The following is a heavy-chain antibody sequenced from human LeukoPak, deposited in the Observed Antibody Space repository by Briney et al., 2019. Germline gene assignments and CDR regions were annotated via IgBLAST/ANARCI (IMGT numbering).Heavy chain of an antibody. V-gene: IGHV4-61*02. CDR2: IYTTGST. D-gene: IGHD3-10*01. J-gene: IGHJ5*02. Sequence: SETLSLTCTVAGGSIISGDYYWTWILQPAGKGLEWSGRIYTTGSTSYNPSLKNRCTISVYTSKNQISLRLSAVTAADTAVYYCARDRGISTARGVPSWFDPWGQGTLVTVSS. CDR1: GGSIISGDYY. CDR3: ARDRGISTARGVPSWFDP.